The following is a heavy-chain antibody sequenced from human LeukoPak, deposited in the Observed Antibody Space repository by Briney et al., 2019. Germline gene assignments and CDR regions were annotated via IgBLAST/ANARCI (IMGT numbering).Heavy chain of an antibody. CDR3: ARGRSELWFGELLSNWFDP. J-gene: IGHJ5*02. Sequence: ASVKVSCKASGYTFTSYDINWVRQATGHGLEWMGWMNPNSGNTGYAQKFQGRVTMTRNTSISTAYMELSSLRSEDTAVYYCARGRSELWFGELLSNWFDPWGQGTLVTVSS. CDR2: MNPNSGNT. D-gene: IGHD3-10*01. V-gene: IGHV1-8*01. CDR1: GYTFTSYD.